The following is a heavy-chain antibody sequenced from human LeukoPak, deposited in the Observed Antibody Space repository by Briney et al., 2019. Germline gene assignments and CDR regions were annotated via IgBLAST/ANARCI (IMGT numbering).Heavy chain of an antibody. Sequence: SGGSPKLSCATSGFNFCSYPMSWVRQAPGKGLEWVSAISAWCGSTYYAHSVKGRSTISRDNSKNTLYLQMNSLRAEGTAAYYCAKDLDGIAAAALGEDYWGQGTLVTVSS. D-gene: IGHD6-13*01. CDR3: AKDLDGIAAAALGEDY. J-gene: IGHJ4*02. CDR1: GFNFCSYP. CDR2: ISAWCGST. V-gene: IGHV3-23*01.